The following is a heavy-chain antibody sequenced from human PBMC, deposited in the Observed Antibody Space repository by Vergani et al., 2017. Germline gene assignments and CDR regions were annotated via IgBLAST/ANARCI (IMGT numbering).Heavy chain of an antibody. Sequence: QVQLQESGPGLVKPSETLSLTCTVSGGSISSYYWSWIRQPPGKGLEWIGYIYYSGSTNYNPSLKSRVTISVDTSKNQFSLKLSSVTAADMAVYYCARARDWGGYFDYWGQGTLVTVSS. V-gene: IGHV4-59*01. CDR1: GGSISSYY. J-gene: IGHJ4*02. CDR2: IYYSGST. D-gene: IGHD3/OR15-3a*01. CDR3: ARARDWGGYFDY.